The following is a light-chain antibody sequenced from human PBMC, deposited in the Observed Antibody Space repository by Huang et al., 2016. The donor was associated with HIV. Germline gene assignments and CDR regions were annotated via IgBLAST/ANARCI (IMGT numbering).Light chain of an antibody. CDR1: QSVSSS. CDR3: QQYNNWPPWT. Sequence: EIVLTQSPATVSVSPGERVTLSCRASQSVSSSLAWYQQKPGQAPRLLIYGASTRATGIPGRFSGSGSGTEFTLTISSLQSEDCAVYFCQQYNNWPPWTFGQGTKVDIK. V-gene: IGKV3-15*01. J-gene: IGKJ1*01. CDR2: GAS.